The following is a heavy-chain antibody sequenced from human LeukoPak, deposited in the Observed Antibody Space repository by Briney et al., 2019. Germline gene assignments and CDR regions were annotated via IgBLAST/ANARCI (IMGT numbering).Heavy chain of an antibody. CDR3: AKDNRRYYYDSSNGFDY. Sequence: GGSLRLSCAASGFTVSSNYMNWVRQAPGNGLEWVSVIYSGGNTYYADSVKGRFTISRDNSKNTLYLQMNSLRAEDTAVYYCAKDNRRYYYDSSNGFDYWGQGTLVTVSS. V-gene: IGHV3-66*01. CDR2: IYSGGNT. D-gene: IGHD3-22*01. J-gene: IGHJ4*02. CDR1: GFTVSSNY.